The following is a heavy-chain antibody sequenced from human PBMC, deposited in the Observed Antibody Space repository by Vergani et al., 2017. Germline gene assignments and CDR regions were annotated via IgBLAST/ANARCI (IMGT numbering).Heavy chain of an antibody. D-gene: IGHD6-13*01. V-gene: IGHV3-9*01. CDR1: GFTFSSYS. CDR2: ISWNSGSI. J-gene: IGHJ5*02. CDR3: AKEGSSSSWRARWFDP. Sequence: EVQLVESGGGLVKPGGSLRLSCAASGFTFSSYSMHWVRQAPGKGLEWVSGISWNSGSIGYADSVKGRFTISRDNAKNSLYLQMNSLRAEDTALYYCAKEGSSSSWRARWFDPWGQGTLVTVSS.